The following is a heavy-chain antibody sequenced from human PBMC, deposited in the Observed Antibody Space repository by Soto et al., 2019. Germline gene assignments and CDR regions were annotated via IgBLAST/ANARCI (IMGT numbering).Heavy chain of an antibody. V-gene: IGHV4-31*03. D-gene: IGHD3-10*01. CDR1: GGSISSGGYY. J-gene: IGHJ6*02. CDR3: ARDGAYYYGSDLNYYGMDV. Sequence: PSETLSLTCTVSGGSISSGGYYWSWIRQHPGKGLEWIGYIYYSGSTYYNPSLKSRVTISVDTSKNQFSLKLSSVTAADTAVYYCARDGAYYYGSDLNYYGMDVWGQGTTVTVSS. CDR2: IYYSGST.